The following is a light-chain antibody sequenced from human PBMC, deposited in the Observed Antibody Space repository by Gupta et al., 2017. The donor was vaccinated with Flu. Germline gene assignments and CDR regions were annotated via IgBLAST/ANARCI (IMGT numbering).Light chain of an antibody. V-gene: IGLV3-1*01. Sequence: VCWYQQEPGQSPKLVIYDDKRRPSGTPERFSASNSGHTATLTISDAQAIDEADYYCQAWDSRTWVFGGGTKLTVL. CDR3: QAWDSRTWV. J-gene: IGLJ2*01. CDR2: DDK.